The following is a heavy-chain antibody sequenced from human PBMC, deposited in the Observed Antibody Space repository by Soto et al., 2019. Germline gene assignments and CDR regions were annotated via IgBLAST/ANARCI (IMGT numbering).Heavy chain of an antibody. CDR1: GGSLSRYY. J-gene: IGHJ4*02. CDR3: ARVADSRFIDY. CDR2: IYYSGIA. V-gene: IGHV4-59*01. Sequence: PSETLSLTCSVSGGSLSRYYWTWIRQPPGKGLQYIGYIYYSGIANYNPSLKSRVTISVDTSKNQFSLKLSSVTAADTAVYYCARVADSRFIDYWGQGTLVTVSS. D-gene: IGHD3-22*01.